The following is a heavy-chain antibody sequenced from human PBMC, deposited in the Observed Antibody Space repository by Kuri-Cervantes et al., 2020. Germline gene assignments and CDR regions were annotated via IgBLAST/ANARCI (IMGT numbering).Heavy chain of an antibody. CDR2: INPSGGST. CDR1: GYTFTSYY. D-gene: IGHD1-26*01. CDR3: ASSRGATQYYYYYYGMDV. Sequence: ASVKVSCKASGYTFTSYYMHWVRQAPGQGLEWMGIINPSGGSTSYAQKFQGRVTMTRDTSTSTVYMELSSLRSDDTAVYYCASSRGATQYYYYYYGMDVWGQGTTVTVSS. V-gene: IGHV1-46*01. J-gene: IGHJ6*02.